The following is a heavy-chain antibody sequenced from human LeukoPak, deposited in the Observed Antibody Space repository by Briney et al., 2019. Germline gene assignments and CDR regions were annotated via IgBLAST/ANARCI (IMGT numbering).Heavy chain of an antibody. D-gene: IGHD3-22*01. V-gene: IGHV3-23*01. CDR3: AKSGGGYYDGSGYPLDY. J-gene: IGHJ4*02. Sequence: GGSLRLSCSASGFAISSYWMHWVRQAPGKGLEWVSGISGSGGSTYYADSVKGRFTISRDNSKNTLYLQMNSLRAEDTAVYYCAKSGGGYYDGSGYPLDYWGQGTLVTVSS. CDR2: ISGSGGST. CDR1: GFAISSYW.